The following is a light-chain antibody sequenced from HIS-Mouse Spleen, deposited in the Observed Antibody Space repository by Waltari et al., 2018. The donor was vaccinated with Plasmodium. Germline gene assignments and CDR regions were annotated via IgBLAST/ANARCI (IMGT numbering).Light chain of an antibody. CDR1: SPTTGTGYN. J-gene: IGLJ2*01. Sequence: QSVLTQPPSVSGATGQRVTIPCTGSSPTTGTGYNAHGNQQLPGTAPKLLIYGNSNRPSGVPDRFSGSKSGTSASLAITGLQAEDEADYYCQSYDSSLSGVVFGGGTKLTVL. CDR3: QSYDSSLSGVV. V-gene: IGLV1-40*01. CDR2: GNS.